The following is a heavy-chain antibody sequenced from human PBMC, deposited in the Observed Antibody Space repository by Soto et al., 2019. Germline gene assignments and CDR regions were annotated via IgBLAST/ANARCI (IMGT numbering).Heavy chain of an antibody. CDR1: GFTFSSYG. D-gene: IGHD3-22*01. Sequence: QVQLVESGGGVVQPGRSLRLSCSASGFTFSSYGMHWVRQAPGKGLEWVAVIWYDGSNKYYADYVKGRFTISRDHSKNTLDLQMNSLRAEDTAVYYCARDVYYDISGSPGYFDYWGQGTLGTGFS. V-gene: IGHV3-33*01. CDR2: IWYDGSNK. J-gene: IGHJ4*02. CDR3: ARDVYYDISGSPGYFDY.